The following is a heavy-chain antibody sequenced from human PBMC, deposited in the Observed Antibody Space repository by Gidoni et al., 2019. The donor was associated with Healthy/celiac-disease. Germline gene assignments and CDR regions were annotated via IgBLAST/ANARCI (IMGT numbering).Heavy chain of an antibody. CDR1: GGSFSGYY. J-gene: IGHJ4*02. CDR3: ARGDSSGWTDYFDY. D-gene: IGHD6-19*01. CDR2: INHSGST. V-gene: IGHV4-34*01. Sequence: QVQLQQWGAGLLKPSETLSLTCAVYGGSFSGYYWSWIRQPPGQGLEWIGEINHSGSTNYNPSLKSRVTISVDTSKNQFSLKLSSVTAADTAVYYCARGDSSGWTDYFDYWGQGTLVTVSS.